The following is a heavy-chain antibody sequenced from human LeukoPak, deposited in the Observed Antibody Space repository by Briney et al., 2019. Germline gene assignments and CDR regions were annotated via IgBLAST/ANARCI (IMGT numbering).Heavy chain of an antibody. D-gene: IGHD2-15*01. CDR1: GLTFSGSA. J-gene: IGHJ4*02. CDR3: AKVLVLVSANRYYFDY. V-gene: IGHV3-23*01. Sequence: WGSLTLSCAASGLTFSGSAMSWVRQAPGKGLEWVSLISGSGNSTYYADTVKGRFTIARDNSNNMLYLQMNSLRAEDTDIYYCAKVLVLVSANRYYFDYWGQGTLVTVSS. CDR2: ISGSGNST.